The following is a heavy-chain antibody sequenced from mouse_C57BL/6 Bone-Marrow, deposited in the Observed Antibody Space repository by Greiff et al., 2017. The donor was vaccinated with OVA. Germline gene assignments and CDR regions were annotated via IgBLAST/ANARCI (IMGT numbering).Heavy chain of an antibody. D-gene: IGHD4-1*01. Sequence: VQLQQSGPELVKPGASVKISCKASGYTFTDYYMNWVKQSHGKSLEWIGDINPNNGGTSYNQKFKGKATLTVDKSSSTAYMELRSLTSEDSAVYYCARELTLLFDYGGQGTTLTVSS. CDR3: ARELTLLFDY. CDR1: GYTFTDYY. J-gene: IGHJ2*01. CDR2: INPNNGGT. V-gene: IGHV1-26*01.